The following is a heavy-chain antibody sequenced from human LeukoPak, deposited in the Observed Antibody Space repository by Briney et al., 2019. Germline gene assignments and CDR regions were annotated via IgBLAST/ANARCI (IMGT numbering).Heavy chain of an antibody. J-gene: IGHJ6*03. CDR1: GGSISSYY. D-gene: IGHD3-9*01. CDR2: IYYSGST. CDR3: ARVQGVRYFDWLVDYYYYMDV. Sequence: SETLSLTCTVSGGSISSYYWSRIRQPPGKGLEWIGYIYYSGSTNYNPSLKSRVTISVDTSKNQFSLKLSSVTAADTAVYYCARVQGVRYFDWLVDYYYYMDVWGKGTTVTVSS. V-gene: IGHV4-59*01.